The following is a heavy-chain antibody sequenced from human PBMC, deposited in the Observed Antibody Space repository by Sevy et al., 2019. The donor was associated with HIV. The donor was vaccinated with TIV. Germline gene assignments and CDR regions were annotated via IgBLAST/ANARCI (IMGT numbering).Heavy chain of an antibody. CDR2: ISSSGSNI. V-gene: IGHV3-11*01. Sequence: GGSLRLSCAASGFTFSDYYMSWIRQAPGKGLEWISYISSSGSNIYYADSVQGRFTISRDNTKNSLYLQMNSLRAEDTAVYYCARSLHYCSLGYYAMDVWGQGTTVTVSS. J-gene: IGHJ6*02. D-gene: IGHD3-10*01. CDR1: GFTFSDYY. CDR3: ARSLHYCSLGYYAMDV.